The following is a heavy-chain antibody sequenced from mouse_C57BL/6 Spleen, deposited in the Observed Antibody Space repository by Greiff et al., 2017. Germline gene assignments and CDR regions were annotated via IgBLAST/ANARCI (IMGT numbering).Heavy chain of an antibody. CDR3: ARWGLITPRYFDV. J-gene: IGHJ1*03. CDR2: INPGSGGP. D-gene: IGHD1-1*01. V-gene: IGHV1-54*01. CDR1: GYAFTNYL. Sequence: VQLQQSGAELVRPGTSVKVSCKASGYAFTNYLIEWVKQRPGQGLAWIGVINPGSGGPNYNEKFKGKATLTADKSSSTAYMQLSSLTSEDSAVYFCARWGLITPRYFDVWGTGTTVTVSS.